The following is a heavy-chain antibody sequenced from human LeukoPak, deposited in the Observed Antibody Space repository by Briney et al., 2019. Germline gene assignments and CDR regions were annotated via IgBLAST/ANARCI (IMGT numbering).Heavy chain of an antibody. J-gene: IGHJ3*02. Sequence: SVKVSCKASGGTFSSYAISWVRQAPGQGLEWMGGIIPIFGTANYAQKFQGRVTITADKSTSTAYMELSSLRSEDTAVYYCARDFSVVITPGSFDIWGQGTMVTVSS. CDR3: ARDFSVVITPGSFDI. CDR1: GGTFSSYA. D-gene: IGHD3-22*01. CDR2: IIPIFGTA. V-gene: IGHV1-69*06.